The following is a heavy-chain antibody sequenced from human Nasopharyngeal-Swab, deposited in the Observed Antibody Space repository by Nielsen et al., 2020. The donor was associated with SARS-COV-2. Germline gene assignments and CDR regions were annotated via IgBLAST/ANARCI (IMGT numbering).Heavy chain of an antibody. J-gene: IGHJ5*02. Sequence: SETLSLTCTVSGGSISSSSYYWGWIRQPPGKGLEWIGSIYYSGSTYYNPSLKSRVTISVDTSTNQFSLKLSSVTAADTAVYYCASSPFRITIFGVVIGNWFDPWGQGTLVTVSS. V-gene: IGHV4-39*01. CDR3: ASSPFRITIFGVVIGNWFDP. CDR1: GGSISSSSYY. D-gene: IGHD3-3*01. CDR2: IYYSGST.